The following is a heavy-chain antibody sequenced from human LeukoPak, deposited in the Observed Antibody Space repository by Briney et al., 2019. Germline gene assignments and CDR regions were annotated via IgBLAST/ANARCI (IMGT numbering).Heavy chain of an antibody. J-gene: IGHJ4*02. D-gene: IGHD3-22*01. CDR3: ARQGVTSGYDY. CDR2: IYPGYSDT. V-gene: IGHV5-51*01. Sequence: GSLKIPCKGSGYSFPSNWIVWGRPMPGKGLEGVRTIYPGYSDTRYSASFQGQVPISADKSISTAYLQWGRLKAWDTAMYYCARQGVTSGYDYWGQGTLVSVS. CDR1: GYSFPSNW.